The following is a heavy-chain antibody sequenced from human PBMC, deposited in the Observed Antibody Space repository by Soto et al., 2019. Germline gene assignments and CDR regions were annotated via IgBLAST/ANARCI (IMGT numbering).Heavy chain of an antibody. CDR1: GGSISSSSYY. J-gene: IGHJ6*02. Sequence: SETLSLTCTVSGGSISSSSYYWGWIRQPPGKGLEWIGSIYYSGSTYYNPSLKSRVTISVDTSKNQFSLKLSSVTAADTAVYYCARHTPSSIAAAGTSAHYGMDVWGQGTTVT. V-gene: IGHV4-39*01. D-gene: IGHD6-13*01. CDR3: ARHTPSSIAAAGTSAHYGMDV. CDR2: IYYSGST.